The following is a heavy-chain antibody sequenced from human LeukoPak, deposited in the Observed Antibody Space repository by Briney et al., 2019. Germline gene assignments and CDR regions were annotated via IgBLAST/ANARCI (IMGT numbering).Heavy chain of an antibody. CDR3: ARDYFDVAFDP. CDR1: GYPFSDSY. V-gene: IGHV1-2*02. J-gene: IGHJ5*02. Sequence: ASVKVSCKASGYPFSDSYLHWVRQAPGQGLEWMEWVSCKSGGTSYAQKFQGRVTMTRDTSITTAYMELSRLTSDDTAIYYCARDYFDVAFDPWGQGTLVTVSA. D-gene: IGHD2/OR15-2a*01. CDR2: VSCKSGGT.